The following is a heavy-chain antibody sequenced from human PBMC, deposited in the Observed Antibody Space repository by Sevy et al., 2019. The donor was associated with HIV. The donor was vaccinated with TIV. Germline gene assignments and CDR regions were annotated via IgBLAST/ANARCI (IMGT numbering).Heavy chain of an antibody. V-gene: IGHV1-2*02. CDR2: INPNSGGT. CDR1: GYTFTGYY. D-gene: IGHD2-15*01. J-gene: IGHJ3*02. Sequence: ASVKVSCKASGYTFTGYYMHWVRQAPGQGLEWMGWINPNSGGTNYAQKFQGRVTMTRDTSFSTAYMELSRLRSDDTAVYYCAREGGYCSGGSCYVLLGAFDIWGQGTMVTVSS. CDR3: AREGGYCSGGSCYVLLGAFDI.